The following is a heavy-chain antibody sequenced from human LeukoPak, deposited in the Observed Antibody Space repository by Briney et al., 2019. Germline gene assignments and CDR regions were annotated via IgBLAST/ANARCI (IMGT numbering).Heavy chain of an antibody. D-gene: IGHD3-3*01. Sequence: GGSLRLSCAASGFTFDDYAMNWVRQAPGEGLEWVSGINWNGGSTYYRDSVKGRFTISRDNAKNSPYLQMNSLRAEDTALYYCARVKGSGYRNSIDYWGQGTLVTVSS. CDR2: INWNGGST. CDR1: GFTFDDYA. J-gene: IGHJ4*02. CDR3: ARVKGSGYRNSIDY. V-gene: IGHV3-20*04.